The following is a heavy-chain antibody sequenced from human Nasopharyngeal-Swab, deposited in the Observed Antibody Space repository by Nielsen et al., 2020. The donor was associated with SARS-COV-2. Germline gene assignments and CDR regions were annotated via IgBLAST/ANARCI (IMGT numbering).Heavy chain of an antibody. Sequence: GESLKISCKGSGYSFTNYWIGWVRQMPGKGLEWMGTIYPGDSDTRYSPSFQGQVTISADKSISTAYLQWSSLKASDTAMYYCARGQSVAGYYYYGMDVWGQGTTVTVSS. CDR2: IYPGDSDT. J-gene: IGHJ6*02. CDR3: ARGQSVAGYYYYGMDV. D-gene: IGHD6-19*01. CDR1: GYSFTNYW. V-gene: IGHV5-51*01.